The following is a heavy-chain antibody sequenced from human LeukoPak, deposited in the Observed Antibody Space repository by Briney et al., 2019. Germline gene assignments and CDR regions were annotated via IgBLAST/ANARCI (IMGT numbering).Heavy chain of an antibody. J-gene: IGHJ4*02. CDR1: GYTFTGYY. CDR2: INPNSGGT. CDR3: AAVFGRNFDY. Sequence: ASVKVSCKASGYTFTGYYMHWVRQAPGQGLEWMGWINPNSGGTNYAQKFQGRVTMTRDTSITTAYMELSSLRSEDTAVYYCAAVFGRNFDYWGQGTLVTVSS. D-gene: IGHD2-15*01. V-gene: IGHV1-2*02.